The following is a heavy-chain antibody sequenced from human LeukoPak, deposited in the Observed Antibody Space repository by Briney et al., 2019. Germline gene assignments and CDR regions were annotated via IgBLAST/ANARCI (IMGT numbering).Heavy chain of an antibody. V-gene: IGHV1-2*02. Sequence: GASVKVSCKASGYTFTGYYMHWVRQAPGQGLEWMGWINPNSGGTSYAQKFQGRVTMTRDTSISTAYMELSRLRSDDTAVYYCARASHGWYFDLWGRGTLVTVSS. J-gene: IGHJ2*01. CDR2: INPNSGGT. D-gene: IGHD6-6*01. CDR1: GYTFTGYY. CDR3: ARASHGWYFDL.